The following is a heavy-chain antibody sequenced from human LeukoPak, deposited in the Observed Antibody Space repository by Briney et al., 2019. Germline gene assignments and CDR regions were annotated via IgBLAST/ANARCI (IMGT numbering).Heavy chain of an antibody. CDR3: AREYTTEYYYDSSGYPVHWFDP. CDR2: INPDTGST. CDR1: GYTFSGYY. V-gene: IGHV1-2*06. J-gene: IGHJ5*02. D-gene: IGHD3-22*01. Sequence: GASVKVSCKASGYTFSGYYLHWVRQAPGQGLEWMGRINPDTGSTKHAEKFQGRVTMTRDTSISTAYMELSRLRSDDTAVYYCAREYTTEYYYDSSGYPVHWFDPWGQGTLVTVSS.